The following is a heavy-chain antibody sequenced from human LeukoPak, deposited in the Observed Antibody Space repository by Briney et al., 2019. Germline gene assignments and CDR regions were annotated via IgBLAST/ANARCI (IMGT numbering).Heavy chain of an antibody. V-gene: IGHV4-34*01. CDR2: VNESGGT. CDR3: ARGQGATVPQVGKNWFDP. D-gene: IGHD1-26*01. J-gene: IGHJ5*02. CDR1: IDSFSNYH. Sequence: SETLSLTCDVYIDSFSNYHWNWIRQTPAKGMEWIGEVNESGGTNISPSLRSRVILSVDTSKNQFSLKLISVTVADTAIYYCARGQGATVPQVGKNWFDPWGQGTRVTVSS.